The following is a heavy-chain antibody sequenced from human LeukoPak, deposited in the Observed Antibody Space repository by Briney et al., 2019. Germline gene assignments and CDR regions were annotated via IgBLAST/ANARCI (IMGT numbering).Heavy chain of an antibody. J-gene: IGHJ4*02. CDR3: TRDQTPYY. CDR2: ISSSGSTI. Sequence: GGSLRLSCAASGFTFSSYEMNWVRQAPGKGLEWVSYISSSGSTIHYADSVKGRVTISRDNVKNSLYLQMDSLKTEDTAVYYCTRDQTPYYWGQGTLVTVSS. CDR1: GFTFSSYE. V-gene: IGHV3-48*03.